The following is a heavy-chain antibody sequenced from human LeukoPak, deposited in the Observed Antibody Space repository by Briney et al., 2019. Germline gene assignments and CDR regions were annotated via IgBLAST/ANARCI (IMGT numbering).Heavy chain of an antibody. J-gene: IGHJ5*02. Sequence: GASVKVSCKASGYTFTNYGISWVRQAPGQGLEWMGWISADNGNTNYVQNPQGRVIMTTDTSTSTAYMELRSLRSDDTAVYYCARGAYCSSTSCYTNWFDPWGQGALVTVSS. CDR2: ISADNGNT. CDR1: GYTFTNYG. CDR3: ARGAYCSSTSCYTNWFDP. V-gene: IGHV1-18*01. D-gene: IGHD2-2*02.